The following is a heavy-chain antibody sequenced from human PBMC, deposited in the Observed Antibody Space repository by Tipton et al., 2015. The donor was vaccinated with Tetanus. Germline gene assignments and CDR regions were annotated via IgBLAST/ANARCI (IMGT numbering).Heavy chain of an antibody. D-gene: IGHD2-8*01. CDR2: IYPGDSDT. CDR1: GYIFTNYW. Sequence: VQLVQSGAEVKKPGDSLKISCKGSGYIFTNYWIGWVRQKPGKGLEWMGIIYPGDSDTRYSPSFQGQGTISVDKSIDTAYLQWSSLKASDTSVFYCARAHCTDGVCNFVFWGQGALVTVAS. V-gene: IGHV5-51*01. CDR3: ARAHCTDGVCNFVF. J-gene: IGHJ4*02.